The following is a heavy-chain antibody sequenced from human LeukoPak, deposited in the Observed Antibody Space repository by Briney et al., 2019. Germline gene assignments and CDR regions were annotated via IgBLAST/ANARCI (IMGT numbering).Heavy chain of an antibody. Sequence: ASVKVSCKASGYTFTGYYTHWVRQAPGQGLEWMGWVTPNSGGTNYAQKFQGRVTMTRDTSISTAYMELSRLRSDDTAVYYCALEGSIAVAAARGDYWGQGTLVTVSS. V-gene: IGHV1-2*02. D-gene: IGHD6-19*01. J-gene: IGHJ4*02. CDR2: VTPNSGGT. CDR3: ALEGSIAVAAARGDY. CDR1: GYTFTGYY.